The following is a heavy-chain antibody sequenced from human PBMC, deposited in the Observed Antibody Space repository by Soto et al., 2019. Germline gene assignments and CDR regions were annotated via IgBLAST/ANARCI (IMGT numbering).Heavy chain of an antibody. J-gene: IGHJ4*02. CDR1: GYTFTSYG. CDR3: ERGGYGDY. D-gene: IGHD1-1*01. CDR2: ISAHNGNT. V-gene: IGHV1-18*01. Sequence: QVHLVQSGAEVKKPGASVKVSCKASGYTFTSYGITWVRQAPGQGLEWMGWISAHNGNTDYAQKLQGRVIVTRDTSTSTAYMELESLGSDDTAVYYFERGGYGDYWGQGALVTVSS.